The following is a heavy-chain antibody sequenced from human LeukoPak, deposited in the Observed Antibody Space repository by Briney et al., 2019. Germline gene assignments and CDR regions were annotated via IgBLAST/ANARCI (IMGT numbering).Heavy chain of an antibody. CDR1: NFSISSSSYY. V-gene: IGHV4-39*07. D-gene: IGHD6-13*01. CDR3: VRDRWRSNWFLDF. CDR2: IYYTGST. Sequence: NPSETLSLTCNVSNFSISSSSYYWGWIRQPPGKGLKWIGSIYYTGSTYYNPSLNSRVTMSVDTSNNKFSLRLSSVTAADTAVYFCVRDRWRSNWFLDFWGQGTLVSVSS. J-gene: IGHJ4*02.